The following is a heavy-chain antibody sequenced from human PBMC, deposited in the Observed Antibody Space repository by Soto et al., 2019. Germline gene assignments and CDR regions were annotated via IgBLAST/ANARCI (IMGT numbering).Heavy chain of an antibody. V-gene: IGHV4-59*01. CDR2: IYYSGSN. Sequence: PSETLSLTCTVSGGSISSYYWSWIRQPPGKGLEWIGYIYYSGSNNYNPSLKSRVTISVDTSKNQFSLKLSSVTAADTAVYYCAKAIVATAFDIWGQGTMVTVSS. CDR3: AKAIVATAFDI. J-gene: IGHJ3*02. CDR1: GGSISSYY. D-gene: IGHD5-12*01.